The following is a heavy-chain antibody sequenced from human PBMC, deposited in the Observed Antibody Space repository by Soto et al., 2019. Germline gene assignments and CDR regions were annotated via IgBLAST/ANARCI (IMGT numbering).Heavy chain of an antibody. D-gene: IGHD1-20*01. CDR1: GGTFSSYY. CDR2: ISPSFGTP. V-gene: IGHV1-69*13. J-gene: IGHJ4*02. Sequence: ASVKVSCKASGGTFSSYYITWVRQAPVQGLEWMGWISPSFGTPNYARKFQGRVTITADESTSTAYMELSSLTSEDTAVYYCARDYDNWSFDYWGQGTLVTISS. CDR3: ARDYDNWSFDY.